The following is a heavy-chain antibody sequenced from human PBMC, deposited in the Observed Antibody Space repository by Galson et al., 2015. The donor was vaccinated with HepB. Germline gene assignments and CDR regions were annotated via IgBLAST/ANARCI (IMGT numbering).Heavy chain of an antibody. V-gene: IGHV1-18*01. CDR3: ARGVYSGSYKPYSYYFDY. CDR1: GYTFTSYG. Sequence: SVKVSCKASGYTFTSYGISWVRQAPGQGLEWMGWISAYNDNTNYAQKLQGRVTMTTDTSTSTAYMELRSLRSDDTAVYYCARGVYSGSYKPYSYYFDYWGQGTLVTVSP. D-gene: IGHD1-26*01. CDR2: ISAYNDNT. J-gene: IGHJ4*02.